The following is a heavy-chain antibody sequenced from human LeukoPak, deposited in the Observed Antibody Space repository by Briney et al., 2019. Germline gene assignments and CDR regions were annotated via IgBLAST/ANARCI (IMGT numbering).Heavy chain of an antibody. J-gene: IGHJ4*02. D-gene: IGHD3-10*01. CDR3: ATDSYGSGSPFDY. CDR1: GYTLTELS. CDR2: FDPEDGET. Sequence: ASVKVSCKVSGYTLTELSMHWVRQAPGKGLGWMGGFDPEDGETIYAQKFQGRVTMTEDTSTDTAYMELSSLRSEDTAVYYCATDSYGSGSPFDYWGQGTLVTVSS. V-gene: IGHV1-24*01.